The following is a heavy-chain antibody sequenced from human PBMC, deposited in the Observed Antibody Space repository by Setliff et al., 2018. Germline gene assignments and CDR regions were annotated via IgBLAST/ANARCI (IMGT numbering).Heavy chain of an antibody. Sequence: LSLTCSVAGGSVSRTVYYWGWVRQSPGKGPEWVASIRDRGNTAYNPSLRSRLTISIDTSENQFSMKLIPVTAADTAVYYCVRDLSGGQALWGQGTMVTVSS. V-gene: IGHV4-39*07. CDR2: IRDRGNT. CDR1: GGSVSRTVYY. CDR3: VRDLSGGQAL. J-gene: IGHJ3*01. D-gene: IGHD1-26*01.